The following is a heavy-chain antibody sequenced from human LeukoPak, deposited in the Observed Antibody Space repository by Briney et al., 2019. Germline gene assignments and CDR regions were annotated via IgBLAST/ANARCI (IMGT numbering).Heavy chain of an antibody. CDR3: ARHSFVPNRSPDDALDI. Sequence: ASVKVSCKASGYPFTNYGIAWVRQAPGQGLECMGWISGSSGNTVYAQKVQDRVTMTTDTSTSTAFMELRSLRSDDTAVYYCARHSFVPNRSPDDALDIWGQGTMVTVSS. V-gene: IGHV1-18*01. CDR1: GYPFTNYG. CDR2: ISGSSGNT. D-gene: IGHD1-14*01. J-gene: IGHJ3*02.